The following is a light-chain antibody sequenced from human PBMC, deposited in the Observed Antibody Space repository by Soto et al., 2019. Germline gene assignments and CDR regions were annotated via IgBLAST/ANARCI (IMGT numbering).Light chain of an antibody. Sequence: QSVLTQPASVSGSPGQSMTISCTGTSSDVGGYNYVSWYQQHPGKAPKLMIYDVSNRPSGVSNRFSGSKSGNTASLTISGLQAEDEADYYCSSYTSSSTLGHVVFGGGTKLTVL. V-gene: IGLV2-14*01. J-gene: IGLJ2*01. CDR1: SSDVGGYNY. CDR2: DVS. CDR3: SSYTSSSTLGHVV.